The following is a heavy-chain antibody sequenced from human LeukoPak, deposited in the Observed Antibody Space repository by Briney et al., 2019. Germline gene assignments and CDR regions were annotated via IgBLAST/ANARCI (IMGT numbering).Heavy chain of an antibody. D-gene: IGHD3-3*01. J-gene: IGHJ3*02. CDR2: IYYSGST. V-gene: IGHV4-59*01. CDR1: GGSISSYY. CDR3: ARARRFLEWLLSSGEDAFDI. Sequence: SGTLSLTCTVSGGSISSYYWSWIRKPPGKELEWIGYIYYSGSTNYNPSLKSRVTISVDTSKNQFSLKLSSVTAADTAVYYCARARRFLEWLLSSGEDAFDIWGQGTMVTVSS.